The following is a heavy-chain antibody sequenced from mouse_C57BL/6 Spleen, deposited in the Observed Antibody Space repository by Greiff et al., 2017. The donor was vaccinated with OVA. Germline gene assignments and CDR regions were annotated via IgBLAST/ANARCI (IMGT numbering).Heavy chain of an antibody. D-gene: IGHD1-1*01. J-gene: IGHJ3*01. CDR1: GFTFSHYG. Sequence: DVHLVESGGGLVKPGGSLKLSCAASGFTFSHYGMHWVRQAPEKGLEWVAYISSGSSTIYYADTVKGRFTISRDNAKNTLFLQMTSLRSEDTAMYYCAGGYGSSPFAYWGQGTLVTVSA. V-gene: IGHV5-17*01. CDR3: AGGYGSSPFAY. CDR2: ISSGSSTI.